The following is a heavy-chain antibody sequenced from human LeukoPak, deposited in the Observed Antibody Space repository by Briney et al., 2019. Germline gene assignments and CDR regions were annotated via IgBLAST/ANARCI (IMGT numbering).Heavy chain of an antibody. Sequence: GGSLRLSCAASGFTFSTYGMHWVRQAPGKGLEWVAFIRYDGSNKYYADSVKGRFTISRDNSKSTLYLQMNSLRAEDTAVYYCARDEAAVAGQFDYWGQGTLVTVSS. D-gene: IGHD6-19*01. CDR1: GFTFSTYG. J-gene: IGHJ4*02. V-gene: IGHV3-30*02. CDR2: IRYDGSNK. CDR3: ARDEAAVAGQFDY.